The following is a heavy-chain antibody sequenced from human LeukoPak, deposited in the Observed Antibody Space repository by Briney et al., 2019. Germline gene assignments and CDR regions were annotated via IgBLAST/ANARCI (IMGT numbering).Heavy chain of an antibody. Sequence: RMGWINPKSGGTNYAQKFQGRVTMTRDTSISTAYMELSRLRSDDTAVYYCATCSSTSCYFRANWFDPWGQGTLVTVSS. CDR3: ATCSSTSCYFRANWFDP. CDR2: INPKSGGT. D-gene: IGHD2-2*01. J-gene: IGHJ5*02. V-gene: IGHV1-2*02.